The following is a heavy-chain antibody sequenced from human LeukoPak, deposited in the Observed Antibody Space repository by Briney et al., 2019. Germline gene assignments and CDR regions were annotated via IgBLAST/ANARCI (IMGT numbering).Heavy chain of an antibody. CDR3: ARDHPYCSGGSCYSVLASYYGMDV. CDR2: ISAYNGNT. V-gene: IGHV1-18*01. D-gene: IGHD2-15*01. CDR1: GYTFTSYG. J-gene: IGHJ6*02. Sequence: ASVKVSCKASGYTFTSYGISWVRQAPGQGLEWMGWISAYNGNTNYAQKLQGRVTMTTDTSTSTGHMELRSLRSDDTAVYYCARDHPYCSGGSCYSVLASYYGMDVWGQGTTVTVSS.